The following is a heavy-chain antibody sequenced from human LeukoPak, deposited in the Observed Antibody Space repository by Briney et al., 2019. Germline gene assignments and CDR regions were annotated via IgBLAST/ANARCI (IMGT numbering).Heavy chain of an antibody. Sequence: SVKVSCKASGYTFTSYYMHWVRQAPGQGLEWMGGIIPIFGTANYAQKFQGRVTITADKSTSTAYMELSSLRSEDTAVYYCATYSGYFDYRGQGTLVTVSS. CDR1: GYTFTSYY. D-gene: IGHD1-26*01. CDR3: ATYSGYFDY. CDR2: IIPIFGTA. V-gene: IGHV1-69*06. J-gene: IGHJ4*02.